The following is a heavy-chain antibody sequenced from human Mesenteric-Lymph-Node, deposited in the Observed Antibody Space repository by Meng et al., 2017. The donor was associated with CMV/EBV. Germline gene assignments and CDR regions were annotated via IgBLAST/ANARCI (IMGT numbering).Heavy chain of an antibody. Sequence: ESLKISCAVYGGSFSGYHWSWIRQPPGKGLEWIGEINHSGSTNYNPSLKSRVTISVDTSKNQFSLKLSSVTAADTAVYYCARAEGSSNFDYWGQGTLVTVSS. CDR3: ARAEGSSNFDY. V-gene: IGHV4-34*01. CDR1: GGSFSGYH. D-gene: IGHD2-2*01. CDR2: INHSGST. J-gene: IGHJ4*02.